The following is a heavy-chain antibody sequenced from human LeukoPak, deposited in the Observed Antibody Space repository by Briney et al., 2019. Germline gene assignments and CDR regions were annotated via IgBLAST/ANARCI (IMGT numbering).Heavy chain of an antibody. CDR3: ATFGQDSSGYYDVPFDY. Sequence: PGASVKVSCKVSGYTLTELSMHWVRQAPGKGLEWMGGLDPEDGETIYAQKFQGRVTMTEDTSTDTAYMELSSLRSEDTAVYYCATFGQDSSGYYDVPFDYWGQGTLVTVSS. CDR2: LDPEDGET. CDR1: GYTLTELS. D-gene: IGHD3-22*01. J-gene: IGHJ4*02. V-gene: IGHV1-24*01.